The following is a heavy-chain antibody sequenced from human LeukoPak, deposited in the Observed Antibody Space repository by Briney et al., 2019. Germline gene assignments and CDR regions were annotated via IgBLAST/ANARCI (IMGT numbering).Heavy chain of an antibody. CDR2: IKQGGSEK. D-gene: IGHD3-9*01. V-gene: IGHV3-7*01. J-gene: IGHJ4*02. Sequence: GGSLRLSCAASGFTFSSYWMSWVRQAPGKGLEWVANIKQGGSEKYYVDSVKGRFTISRDNAKNSLYLQMNSLRAEDTAVYYCARANYDILTGYLYYFDYWGQGTLVTVSS. CDR3: ARANYDILTGYLYYFDY. CDR1: GFTFSSYW.